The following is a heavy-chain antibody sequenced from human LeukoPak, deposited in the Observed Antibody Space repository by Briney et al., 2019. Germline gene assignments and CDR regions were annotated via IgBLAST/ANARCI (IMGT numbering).Heavy chain of an antibody. CDR2: ISSSSSYI. CDR3: AKDRDDGFDI. V-gene: IGHV3-21*01. Sequence: GGSLRLSCAASGFTFSSYWMHWVRQASGKGLEWLASISSSSSYIYFADSVRGRFTISRDNAKNSLYLQMNSLRAEDTAVYYCAKDRDDGFDIWGQGTMVSVSS. CDR1: GFTFSSYW. J-gene: IGHJ3*02.